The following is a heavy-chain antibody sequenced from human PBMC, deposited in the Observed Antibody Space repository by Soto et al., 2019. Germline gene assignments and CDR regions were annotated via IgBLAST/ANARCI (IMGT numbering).Heavy chain of an antibody. V-gene: IGHV4-34*01. D-gene: IGHD6-6*01. J-gene: IGHJ5*02. CDR3: ARGVPHIAARPDWFDP. CDR1: GGSFSGYY. CDR2: INHSGST. Sequence: QVQLQQWGAGLLKPSETLSLTCAVYGGSFSGYYWSWIRQPPGQGLEWIGEINHSGSTNYNPSLKSRVTISVDTSKNQFSLKLSSVTAADTAVYYCARGVPHIAARPDWFDPWGQGTLVTVSS.